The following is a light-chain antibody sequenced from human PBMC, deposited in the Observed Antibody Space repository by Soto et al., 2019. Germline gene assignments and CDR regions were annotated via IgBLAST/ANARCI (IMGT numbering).Light chain of an antibody. V-gene: IGKV3-20*01. Sequence: EIVLTQSPGTLSLSPGEIATLSCRASQSVSSNYLAWYHQKHGQAPRLLIYGASSRATGIPDRFTGSGSGTDFTLTISRLEPEDFAVDYCQQYGTSRSTFGHGTKVELK. CDR1: QSVSSNY. CDR2: GAS. CDR3: QQYGTSRST. J-gene: IGKJ1*01.